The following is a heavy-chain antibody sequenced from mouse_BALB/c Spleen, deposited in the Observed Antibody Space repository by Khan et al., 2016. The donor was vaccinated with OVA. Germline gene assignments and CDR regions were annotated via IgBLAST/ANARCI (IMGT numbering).Heavy chain of an antibody. J-gene: IGHJ4*01. CDR3: ARRTTEYALDY. CDR2: INPSSDYT. D-gene: IGHD2-14*01. CDR1: GYTFTSHT. V-gene: IGHV1-4*01. Sequence: QVQLKQSGAELARPGASVKMSCKASGYTFTSHTMHWVKQRPGQGLEWIGYINPSSDYTQYNQKFNDKATLTADISSSTAYMQLSSLTSEDSAVYYCARRTTEYALDYWGQGTSGTVSA.